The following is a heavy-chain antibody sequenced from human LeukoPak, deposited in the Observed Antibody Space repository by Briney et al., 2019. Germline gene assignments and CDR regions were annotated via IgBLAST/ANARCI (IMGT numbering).Heavy chain of an antibody. Sequence: GGSLRLSCAASGFTVSSNYMSWVRQAPGKGLEWVSVIYSGGDTYYADSVKGRFTISRDTSKNTLYLQMRSLRVEDTAVYYCARGLDVAGGWFDPWGQGTLVTVSS. J-gene: IGHJ5*02. CDR2: IYSGGDT. CDR1: GFTVSSNY. D-gene: IGHD6-19*01. V-gene: IGHV3-66*01. CDR3: ARGLDVAGGWFDP.